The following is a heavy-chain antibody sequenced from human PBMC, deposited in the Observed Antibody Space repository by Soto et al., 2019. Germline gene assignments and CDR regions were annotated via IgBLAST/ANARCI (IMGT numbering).Heavy chain of an antibody. D-gene: IGHD2-15*01. CDR2: ISSSSSYI. CDR3: ARGSYCSGGSCCPNWFDP. V-gene: IGHV3-21*01. CDR1: GFTFSSYS. J-gene: IGHJ5*02. Sequence: GGSLRLSCAASGFTFSSYSMNWVRQAPGKGLEWVSSISSSSSYIYYADSVKGRFTISRDNAKNSLYLQMNSLRAEDTAVYYCARGSYCSGGSCCPNWFDPWGQGTLVTVSS.